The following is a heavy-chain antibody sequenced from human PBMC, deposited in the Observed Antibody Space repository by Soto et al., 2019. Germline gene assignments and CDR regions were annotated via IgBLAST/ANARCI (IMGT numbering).Heavy chain of an antibody. CDR1: GYTLTELS. CDR3: ATDKFPSGIAAAGPHYYNGMDV. V-gene: IGHV1-24*01. J-gene: IGHJ6*02. D-gene: IGHD6-13*01. Sequence: ASVKVSCKVSGYTLTELSMHWVRQAPGKGLEWMGGFDPEDGETIYAQKFQGRVTMTEDTSTDTAYMELSSLRSEDTAVYYCATDKFPSGIAAAGPHYYNGMDVWGQGTTVTVSS. CDR2: FDPEDGET.